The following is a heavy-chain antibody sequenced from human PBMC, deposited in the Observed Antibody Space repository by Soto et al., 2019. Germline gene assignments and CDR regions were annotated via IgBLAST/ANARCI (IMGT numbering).Heavy chain of an antibody. V-gene: IGHV4-34*01. CDR1: GGSFSGYY. Sequence: SETLSLTCAVYGGSFSGYYWSWIRQPPGKGLEWIGEINHSGSTNYNPSLKSRVTISVDTSKNQFSLKLSSVTAADTAVYYCAREFLFGVVTPYFDYWGQGTLVSVSS. J-gene: IGHJ4*02. D-gene: IGHD3-3*01. CDR3: AREFLFGVVTPYFDY. CDR2: INHSGST.